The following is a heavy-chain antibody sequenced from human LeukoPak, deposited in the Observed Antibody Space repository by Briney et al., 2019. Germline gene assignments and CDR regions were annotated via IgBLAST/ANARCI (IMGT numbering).Heavy chain of an antibody. D-gene: IGHD4-11*01. Sequence: GESLKISCKGSGYSFTSYWIGWVRQMPGKGLEWMGLIYPGDSDTRYSPSFQGQVTISADKSISTAYLQWSSLKASDTAMYYCARSLYSSYYYYGMDVWGQGTTVTVSS. J-gene: IGHJ6*02. CDR3: ARSLYSSYYYYGMDV. V-gene: IGHV5-51*01. CDR2: IYPGDSDT. CDR1: GYSFTSYW.